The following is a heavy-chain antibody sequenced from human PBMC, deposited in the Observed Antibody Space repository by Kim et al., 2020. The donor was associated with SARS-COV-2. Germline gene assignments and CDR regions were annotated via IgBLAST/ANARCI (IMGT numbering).Heavy chain of an antibody. CDR3: AKDPFYDFWNGYYFDY. Sequence: DSVKGRFTISRDNSKNTLYLQMNSLRAEDTAVYYCAKDPFYDFWNGYYFDYGGQGTLVTVSS. V-gene: IGHV3-23*01. J-gene: IGHJ4*02. D-gene: IGHD3-3*01.